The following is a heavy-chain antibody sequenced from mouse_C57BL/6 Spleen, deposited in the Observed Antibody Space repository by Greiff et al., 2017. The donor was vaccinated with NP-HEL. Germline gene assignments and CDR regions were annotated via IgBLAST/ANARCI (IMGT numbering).Heavy chain of an antibody. CDR3: AERAYDGYYGYAMDY. CDR1: GYTFTSYW. J-gene: IGHJ4*01. Sequence: QVQLQQPGAELVKPGASVKMSCKASGYTFTSYWLTWVKQRPGQGLEWIGVIYPASGSPNYIEKFKSTATLTVDTSSSTAYMQLSSLTSEDAAVYYYAERAYDGYYGYAMDYWGQGTSVTVSS. D-gene: IGHD2-3*01. V-gene: IGHV1-55*01. CDR2: IYPASGSP.